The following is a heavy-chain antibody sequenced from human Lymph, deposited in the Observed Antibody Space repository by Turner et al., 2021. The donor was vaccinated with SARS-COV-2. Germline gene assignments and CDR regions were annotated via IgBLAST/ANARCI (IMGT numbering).Heavy chain of an antibody. V-gene: IGHV1-2*02. Sequence: QVQLVQSGAEVKKPGASVKVSCKASGYTFTGYYMHWVQQAPGQGLEWMGWINPNSGGTNYAQKFQGRVTMTRDTSISTAYMELSRLRSDDTAVYYCARDVERYNDFWSGYSGGYGLDVWGQGTTVTVSS. CDR2: INPNSGGT. J-gene: IGHJ6*02. CDR1: GYTFTGYY. D-gene: IGHD3-3*01. CDR3: ARDVERYNDFWSGYSGGYGLDV.